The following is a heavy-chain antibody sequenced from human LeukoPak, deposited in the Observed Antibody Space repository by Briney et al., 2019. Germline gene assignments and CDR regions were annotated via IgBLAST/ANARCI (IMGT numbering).Heavy chain of an antibody. CDR2: IIPIFRTA. CDR1: GGTFSSHA. CDR3: ARAFGEYYFDY. J-gene: IGHJ4*02. D-gene: IGHD3-10*01. Sequence: ASVKVSCKXSGGTFSSHAISWVRQAPRQGLEWMGRIIPIFRTANYAQKFQGRVTITADESTSTAYMELSSLRSEDTAVYYCARAFGEYYFDYWGQGTLVTVSS. V-gene: IGHV1-69*13.